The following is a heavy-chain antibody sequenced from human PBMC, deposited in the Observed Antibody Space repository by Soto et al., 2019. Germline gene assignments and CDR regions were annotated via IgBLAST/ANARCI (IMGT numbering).Heavy chain of an antibody. V-gene: IGHV4-59*08. J-gene: IGHJ3*02. CDR1: GGSISSYY. Sequence: SETLSLTCTVSGGSISSYYWSWIRQPPGKGLEWIGYIYHSGSTNYNPSLKSRVTISVDTSKNQFSLKLSSVTAADTAVYYCARTSNRMTTVRGEAFDIWGQGTMVTVSS. CDR3: ARTSNRMTTVRGEAFDI. D-gene: IGHD4-17*01. CDR2: IYHSGST.